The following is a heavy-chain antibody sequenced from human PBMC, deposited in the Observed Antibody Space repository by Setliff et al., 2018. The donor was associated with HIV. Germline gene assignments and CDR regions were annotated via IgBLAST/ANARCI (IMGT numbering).Heavy chain of an antibody. CDR2: ITHSENT. J-gene: IGHJ6*03. Sequence: ETLSLTCAVYGGSFSAYYWTWIRQPPGKGLEWIGEITHSENTKYNPSLRSRVTISVDTSKNQFSLKLTSVTAADTAVYYCARRGLRGSSGFPYYFYMDVWDKGTTVTVSS. V-gene: IGHV4-34*01. CDR3: ARRGLRGSSGFPYYFYMDV. CDR1: GGSFSAYY. D-gene: IGHD3-22*01.